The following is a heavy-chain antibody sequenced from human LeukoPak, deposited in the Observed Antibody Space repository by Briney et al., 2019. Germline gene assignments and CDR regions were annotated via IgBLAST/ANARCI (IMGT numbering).Heavy chain of an antibody. CDR3: DAYYYDSSGYYSFDY. J-gene: IGHJ4*02. Sequence: SVKVSCKASGGTFSSYAISWVRQAPGQGLEWMGGIIPIPGTANYAQKFQGRVTITADESTSTAYMELSSLRSEDTAVYYCDAYYYDSSGYYSFDYWGQGTLVTVSS. V-gene: IGHV1-69*13. D-gene: IGHD3-22*01. CDR2: IIPIPGTA. CDR1: GGTFSSYA.